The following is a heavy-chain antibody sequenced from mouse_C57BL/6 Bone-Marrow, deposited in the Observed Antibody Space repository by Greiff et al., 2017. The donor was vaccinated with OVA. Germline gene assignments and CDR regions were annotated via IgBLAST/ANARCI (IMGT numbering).Heavy chain of an antibody. D-gene: IGHD2-4*01. Sequence: QVQLQQPGAELVMPGASVKLSCKASGYTFTSYWMHWVKQRPGQGLEWIGEIDPSDSYTNYNQKFKGKSTLTVDKSSSTAYMQLSSLTSEDSAVYYCARGDDYGVGWYFDVWGTGTTVTVSS. J-gene: IGHJ1*03. CDR1: GYTFTSYW. CDR2: IDPSDSYT. V-gene: IGHV1-69*01. CDR3: ARGDDYGVGWYFDV.